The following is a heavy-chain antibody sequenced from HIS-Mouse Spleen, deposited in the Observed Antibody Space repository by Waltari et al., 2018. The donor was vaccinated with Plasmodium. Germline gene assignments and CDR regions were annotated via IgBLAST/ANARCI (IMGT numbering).Heavy chain of an antibody. Sequence: EVQLVESGGGLVQHGGSLRLSCAASGFPFRSYWMSWVRQAPGKGLEWVANIKQDGSEKDYVDSVKGRLTISRDNAKNSLYLQMNSLRAEDTAVYYCASSWYWYFDLWGRGTLVTVSS. J-gene: IGHJ2*01. D-gene: IGHD6-13*01. CDR2: IKQDGSEK. CDR3: ASSWYWYFDL. V-gene: IGHV3-7*01. CDR1: GFPFRSYW.